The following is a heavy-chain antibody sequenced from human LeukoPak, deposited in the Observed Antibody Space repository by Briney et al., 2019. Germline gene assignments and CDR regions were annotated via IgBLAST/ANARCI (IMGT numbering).Heavy chain of an antibody. D-gene: IGHD3-10*01. J-gene: IGHJ5*02. Sequence: SETLSLTCGVSGGSISSNNWWSWVRQPPGQGLEWIGEIYHSGSANYNPSLKSRVTISVDKSKNQLSLKLISVTAADTAVYYCARAYYYGSGNLWFDPWGQGTLVTVSS. CDR3: ARAYYYGSGNLWFDP. CDR1: GGSISSNNW. V-gene: IGHV4-4*02. CDR2: IYHSGSA.